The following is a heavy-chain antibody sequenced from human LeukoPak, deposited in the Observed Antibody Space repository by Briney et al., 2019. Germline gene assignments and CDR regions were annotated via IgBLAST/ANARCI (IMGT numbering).Heavy chain of an antibody. V-gene: IGHV4-4*07. CDR2: IYSSGKT. CDR3: ARTPQGDSYFDY. J-gene: IGHJ4*02. CDR1: GGSINNYY. D-gene: IGHD3-22*01. Sequence: SETLSLTCTVSGGSINNYYWTWIRQPAGKGLEWIGRIYSSGKTNYNPSLKSRVTMSVDTSNNQLSLMMTSVTAADTAVFYCARTPQGDSYFDYWGQGHLVTVSS.